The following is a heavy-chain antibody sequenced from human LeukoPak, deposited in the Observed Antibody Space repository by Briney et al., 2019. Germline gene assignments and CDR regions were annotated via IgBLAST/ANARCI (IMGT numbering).Heavy chain of an antibody. D-gene: IGHD2-15*01. CDR3: ARQGYAFDI. CDR2: IYYTGST. V-gene: IGHV4-59*01. Sequence: SETLSLTCTVSGGSISNYYWSWIRQPPGKGLEWIGYIYYTGSTNYSPSLKSRVTISVDTSMNQFSLKLSSVTAADTAVYYCARQGYAFDIWGQGTMVTVSS. CDR1: GGSISNYY. J-gene: IGHJ3*02.